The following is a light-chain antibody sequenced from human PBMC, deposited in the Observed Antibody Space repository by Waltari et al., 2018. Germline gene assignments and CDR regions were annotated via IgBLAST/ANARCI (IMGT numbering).Light chain of an antibody. V-gene: IGLV2-14*03. CDR3: NSYTSSSSL. CDR2: DVS. CDR1: SSYVGGYGY. J-gene: IGLJ2*01. Sequence: QSALTQPASVSGSPGQAITISCTGTSSYVGGYGYFSWYQQHPGKAPKLIIYDVSNRPSGVSSRFSGSKFGNTASLTISGLQADDEADYYCNSYTSSSSLFGGGTRLTVL.